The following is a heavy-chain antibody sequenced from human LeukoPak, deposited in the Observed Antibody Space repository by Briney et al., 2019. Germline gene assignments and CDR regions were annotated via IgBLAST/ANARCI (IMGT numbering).Heavy chain of an antibody. CDR2: ISSSSSTI. CDR1: GFTFSSYS. CDR3: ARDRGYGDYVGAFDI. D-gene: IGHD4-17*01. J-gene: IGHJ3*02. V-gene: IGHV3-48*02. Sequence: PGGSLRLSCAASGFTFSSYSMNWDRQAPGKGLEWVSHISSSSSTIYYADSVKGRFTISRDNAKNSLYLQMNSLRDEDTAVYYCARDRGYGDYVGAFDIWGQGTMVTVSS.